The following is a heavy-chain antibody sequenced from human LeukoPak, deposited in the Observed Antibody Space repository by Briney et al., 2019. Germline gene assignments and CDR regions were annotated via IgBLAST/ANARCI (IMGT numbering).Heavy chain of an antibody. V-gene: IGHV3-74*01. CDR2: INSDGSST. CDR1: GFTFSSYW. D-gene: IGHD3-9*01. J-gene: IGHJ4*02. CDR3: ASPILTGYYKSDY. Sequence: GGSLRLSCAASGFTFSSYWMHWVRQAPGKGLVWVSRINSDGSSTSYADSVKGRFTISRNNAKNTLYLQMNSLRAEDTAVYYCASPILTGYYKSDYWGQGTPVTVSS.